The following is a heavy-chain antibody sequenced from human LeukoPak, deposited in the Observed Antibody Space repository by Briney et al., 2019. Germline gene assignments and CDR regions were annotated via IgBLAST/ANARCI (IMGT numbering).Heavy chain of an antibody. V-gene: IGHV3-23*01. CDR2: ISGSGGST. CDR3: AKVHCSGTSCYIYYFDY. CDR1: KFTFSDYS. J-gene: IGHJ4*02. Sequence: GGFLRLSCAASKFTFSDYSMSWIRQPPGKGLEWVSTISGSGGSTYYADSVKGRFTISRDNSKNTLYLQMNSLRAEDTAVYYCAKVHCSGTSCYIYYFDYWGQGTLVTVSS. D-gene: IGHD2-2*02.